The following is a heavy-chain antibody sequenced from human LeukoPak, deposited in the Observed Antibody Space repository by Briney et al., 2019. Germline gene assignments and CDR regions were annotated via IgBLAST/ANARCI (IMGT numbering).Heavy chain of an antibody. V-gene: IGHV4-39*07. J-gene: IGHJ5*02. Sequence: PSETLSLTCTVSGGSISRSSYNWGWIRQPPGKGLEWIGEINHSGSTNYNPSLKSRVTISVDTSKNQFSLKLSSVTTADTAVYYCARPTRYYYGDYPNWFDPWGQGTLVTVSS. CDR1: GGSISRSSYN. CDR2: INHSGST. CDR3: ARPTRYYYGDYPNWFDP. D-gene: IGHD4-17*01.